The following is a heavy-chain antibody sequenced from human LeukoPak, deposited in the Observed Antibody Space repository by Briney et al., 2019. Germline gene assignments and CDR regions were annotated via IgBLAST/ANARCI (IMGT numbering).Heavy chain of an antibody. CDR3: AKDKYSPNINNWFDP. CDR2: ISGSGGST. V-gene: IGHV3-23*01. D-gene: IGHD5-18*01. J-gene: IGHJ5*02. Sequence: GGSLRLSCAASGFTFSSYAMSWVRQPPGRGLEWVSAISGSGGSTYYADSVKGRFTISRDNSKNTLYLQMNSLRAEDTAVYYCAKDKYSPNINNWFDPWGQGTLVTVSS. CDR1: GFTFSSYA.